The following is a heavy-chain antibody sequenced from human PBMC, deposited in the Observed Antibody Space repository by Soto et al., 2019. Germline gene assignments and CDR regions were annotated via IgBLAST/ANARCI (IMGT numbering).Heavy chain of an antibody. CDR3: TASIAAAGYYHSGMDV. CDR1: GFTFSNAW. D-gene: IGHD6-13*01. J-gene: IGHJ6*02. Sequence: GGSLRLSCAASGFTFSNAWMNWVRQAPGKGLEWVGRIKSKTDGGTTDYAAPVKGRFTISRDDSKNTLYLQMNSLKTEDTAVYYCTASIAAAGYYHSGMDVWGQGTTVTVSS. V-gene: IGHV3-15*07. CDR2: IKSKTDGGTT.